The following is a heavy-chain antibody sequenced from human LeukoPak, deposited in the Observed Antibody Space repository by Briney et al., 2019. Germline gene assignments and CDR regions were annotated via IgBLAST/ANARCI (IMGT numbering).Heavy chain of an antibody. CDR2: IYHSGST. J-gene: IGHJ3*02. V-gene: IGHV4-30-2*01. CDR1: GGSISSGGYS. CDR3: ARQTPYSSSSGNAFDI. Sequence: PSETLSLTCAVSGGSISSGGYSWSWIRQPPGKGLEWIGYIYHSGSTYYNPSLKSRVTISVDTSKNQFSLKLSSVTAADTAVYYCARQTPYSSSSGNAFDIWGQGTMVTVSS. D-gene: IGHD6-6*01.